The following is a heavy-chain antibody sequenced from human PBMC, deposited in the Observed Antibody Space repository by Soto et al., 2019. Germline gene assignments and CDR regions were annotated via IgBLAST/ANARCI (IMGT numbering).Heavy chain of an antibody. CDR3: ARGGLRYFDCPQYYFDY. Sequence: QVQLVQSGAEVKKPGSSVKVSCKASGGTFSSYAISWVRQAPGQGLEWLGGIIPIFGTANYAQKFQGIVTITADEFTSAAYMELSRPRSEDTVVYYCARGGLRYFDCPQYYFDYWGQGTLVTVSS. J-gene: IGHJ4*02. V-gene: IGHV1-69*01. D-gene: IGHD3-9*01. CDR1: GGTFSSYA. CDR2: IIPIFGTA.